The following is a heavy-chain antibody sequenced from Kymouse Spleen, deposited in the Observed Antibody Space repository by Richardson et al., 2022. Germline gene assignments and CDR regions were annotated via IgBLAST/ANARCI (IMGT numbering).Heavy chain of an antibody. D-gene: IGHD2-21*02. CDR3: ARDGAYCGGDCYSFDAFDI. J-gene: IGHJ3*02. Sequence: EVQLVESGGGLVKPGGSLRLSCAASGFTFSSYSMNWVRQAPGKGLEWVSSISSSSSYIYYADSVKGRFTISRDNAKNSLYLQMNSLRAEDTAVYYCARDGAYCGGDCYSFDAFDIWGQGTMVTVSS. CDR1: GFTFSSYS. V-gene: IGHV3-21*03. CDR2: ISSSSSYI.